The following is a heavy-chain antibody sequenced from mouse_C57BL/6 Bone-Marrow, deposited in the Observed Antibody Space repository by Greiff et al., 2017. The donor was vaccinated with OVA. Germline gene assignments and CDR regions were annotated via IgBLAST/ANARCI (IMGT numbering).Heavy chain of an antibody. D-gene: IGHD1-2*01. V-gene: IGHV5-6*01. Sequence: EVQRVESGGDLVKPGGSLKLSCAASGFTFSSYGMSWVRQTPDKRLEWVATISSGGSYTYYPDSVKGRFTISRDNANNTLYLQMSSLKSEDTAMYYCARRNEGYYFDYWGQGTTLTVSS. CDR2: ISSGGSYT. CDR1: GFTFSSYG. CDR3: ARRNEGYYFDY. J-gene: IGHJ2*01.